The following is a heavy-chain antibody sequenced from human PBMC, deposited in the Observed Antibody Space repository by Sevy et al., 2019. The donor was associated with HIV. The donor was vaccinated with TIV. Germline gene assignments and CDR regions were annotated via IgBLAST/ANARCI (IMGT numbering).Heavy chain of an antibody. Sequence: ASVKVSCKVSGYTLTELSMHWVRQAPGKGLEWMGGFDPEDGETIYAQKFQGRVTMTEDTSTDTAYMELGSLRSKDTAVYYCATRAGYWEVPAAQYYYYYGMDVWGQGTTVTVSS. D-gene: IGHD2-2*01. J-gene: IGHJ6*02. CDR1: GYTLTELS. CDR3: ATRAGYWEVPAAQYYYYYGMDV. CDR2: FDPEDGET. V-gene: IGHV1-24*01.